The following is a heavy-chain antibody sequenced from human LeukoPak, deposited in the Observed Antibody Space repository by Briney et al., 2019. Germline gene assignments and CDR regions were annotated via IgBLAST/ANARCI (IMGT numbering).Heavy chain of an antibody. CDR1: GGSISSSSYF. Sequence: SETLSLTCTVSGGSISSSSYFWVWIRQPAGKGLEWIGRIYTSGSTNYNPSLKSRVTMSVDTSKNQFSLKLSSVTAADTAVYYCARDFLYYYDSSGYYPWYYYYYMDVWGKGTTVTISS. V-gene: IGHV4-61*02. D-gene: IGHD3-22*01. CDR3: ARDFLYYYDSSGYYPWYYYYYMDV. CDR2: IYTSGST. J-gene: IGHJ6*03.